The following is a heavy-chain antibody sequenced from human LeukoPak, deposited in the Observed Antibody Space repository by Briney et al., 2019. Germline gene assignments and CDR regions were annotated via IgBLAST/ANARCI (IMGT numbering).Heavy chain of an antibody. CDR3: ASLWAAAGTWDYYYYMDV. J-gene: IGHJ6*03. V-gene: IGHV4-59*01. Sequence: SETLSLTCTVSGGSISSYYWSWIRQPPGKGLEWIGYIYYSGSTNYNPSLKSRVTISVDTSKNQFSLKLSSVTAADTAVYYCASLWAAAGTWDYYYYMDVWGEGTTVTVSS. CDR2: IYYSGST. D-gene: IGHD6-13*01. CDR1: GGSISSYY.